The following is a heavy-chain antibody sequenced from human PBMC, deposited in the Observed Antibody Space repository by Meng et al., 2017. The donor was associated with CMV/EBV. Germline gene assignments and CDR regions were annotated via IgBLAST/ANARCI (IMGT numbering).Heavy chain of an antibody. J-gene: IGHJ4*02. CDR2: IYYSGST. CDR3: AREGDNPFDY. V-gene: IGHV4-30-4*01. D-gene: IGHD2-21*02. Sequence: SLTWVRQPPGKGLEWIGYIYYSGSTYYNPSLKSRVTISVDTSKNQFSLKLSSVTAADTAVYYCAREGDNPFDYWGQGTLVTVSS. CDR1: S.